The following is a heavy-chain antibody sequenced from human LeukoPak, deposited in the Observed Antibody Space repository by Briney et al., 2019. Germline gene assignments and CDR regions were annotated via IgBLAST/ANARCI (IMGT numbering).Heavy chain of an antibody. CDR2: IWYDGSNK. CDR1: GFTFSSYG. Sequence: SGGSLRLSCAASGFTFSSYGMHWVRQAPGKGLEWVAVIWYDGSNKYYADSVKGRFTISRDNSKNTLYLQMNSLRAEDTAVYYCARDYYGDYHGGMDVWGQGTTVTVSS. V-gene: IGHV3-33*01. J-gene: IGHJ6*02. D-gene: IGHD4-17*01. CDR3: ARDYYGDYHGGMDV.